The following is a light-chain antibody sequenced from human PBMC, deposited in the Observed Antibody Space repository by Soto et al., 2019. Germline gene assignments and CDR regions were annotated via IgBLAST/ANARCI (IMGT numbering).Light chain of an antibody. V-gene: IGKV1-39*01. CDR3: HQSYSTRSFS. Sequence: DIQMTQSPSSLSASVGDRVTITCRASQSISSYLNWYQQKPGKAPKLLIYAASSLQSGVPSRFSGSGAGTDFTLTISSVQPEDFATEYGHQSYSTRSFSVGRGTRLEIK. CDR2: AAS. CDR1: QSISSY. J-gene: IGKJ5*01.